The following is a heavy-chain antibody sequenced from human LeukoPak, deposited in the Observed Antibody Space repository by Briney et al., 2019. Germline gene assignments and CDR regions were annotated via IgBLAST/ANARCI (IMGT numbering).Heavy chain of an antibody. CDR3: ARGSALAGARHPFDY. CDR1: GYTFTDYY. Sequence: ASVKVSCTASGYTFTDYYIHWVRQAPGQGLEWMGWINPNSGDTKYAQTFQARVTMTRDTSISTAYMEVTGLGSEDTAVYYCARGSALAGARHPFDYWGQGTLATVSS. J-gene: IGHJ4*02. CDR2: INPNSGDT. V-gene: IGHV1-2*02. D-gene: IGHD3-10*01.